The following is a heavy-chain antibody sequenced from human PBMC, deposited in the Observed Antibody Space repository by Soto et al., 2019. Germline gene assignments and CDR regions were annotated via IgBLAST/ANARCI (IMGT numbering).Heavy chain of an antibody. CDR3: AQEAYSSSWYVPHPNWFDP. D-gene: IGHD6-13*01. CDR1: GFSLSTSGVG. J-gene: IGHJ5*02. CDR2: IYWNDDK. V-gene: IGHV2-5*01. Sequence: QITLKESGPTLVKPTQTLTLTCTFSGFSLSTSGVGVGWIRQPPGKALEWLALIYWNDDKRYSPSLKSRLTITKDTSKNQVVLTMTNMDPVDTATYYCAQEAYSSSWYVPHPNWFDPWGQGTLVTVSS.